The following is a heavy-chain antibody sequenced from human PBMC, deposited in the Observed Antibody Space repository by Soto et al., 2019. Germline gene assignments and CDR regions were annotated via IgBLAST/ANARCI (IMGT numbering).Heavy chain of an antibody. D-gene: IGHD3-3*01. Sequence: GGSLRLSCAASGFTFSSYGMHWVRQAPGKGLEWVAVISYDGSNKYYADSVKGRFTISRDNSKNTLYLQMNSLRAEDTAVYYCAKDYSITIFGRTPTLDYMDVWGKGTTVTV. CDR3: AKDYSITIFGRTPTLDYMDV. J-gene: IGHJ6*03. CDR2: ISYDGSNK. V-gene: IGHV3-30*18. CDR1: GFTFSSYG.